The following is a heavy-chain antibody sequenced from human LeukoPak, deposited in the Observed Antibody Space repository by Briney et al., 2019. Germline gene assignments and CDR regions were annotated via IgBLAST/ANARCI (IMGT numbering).Heavy chain of an antibody. CDR1: GFTFSSYW. V-gene: IGHV3-74*01. CDR3: AKGSSAWNEVFHFDY. J-gene: IGHJ4*02. D-gene: IGHD6-19*01. Sequence: PGASLRLSCAASGFTFSSYWMHWVRQAPGKGLVWVSRINGDGSSTAYADSVKGRFTISRDNAKNSLYLQMNSLRAEDMALYYCAKGSSAWNEVFHFDYWGQGTLVTVSS. CDR2: INGDGSST.